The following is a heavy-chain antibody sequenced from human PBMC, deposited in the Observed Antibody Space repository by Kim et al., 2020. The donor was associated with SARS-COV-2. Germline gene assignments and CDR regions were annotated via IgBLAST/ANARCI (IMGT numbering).Heavy chain of an antibody. CDR3: ARTRYGSGSYYPEYYYYYGMDV. CDR1: GGSISSGGYY. D-gene: IGHD3-10*01. Sequence: SETLSLTCTVSGGSISSGGYYWSWIRQHPGKGLEWIGYIYYSGSTYYNPSLKSRVTISVDTSKNQFSLKLSSVTAADTAVYYCARTRYGSGSYYPEYYYYYGMDVWGQGTTVTVSS. J-gene: IGHJ6*02. CDR2: IYYSGST. V-gene: IGHV4-31*03.